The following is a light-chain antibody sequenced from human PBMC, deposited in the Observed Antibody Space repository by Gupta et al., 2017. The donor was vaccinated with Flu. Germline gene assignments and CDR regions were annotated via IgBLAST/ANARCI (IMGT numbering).Light chain of an antibody. CDR1: QSLLHANGYNY. CDR3: RQARQPPSI. V-gene: IGKV2-28*01. J-gene: IGKJ2*01. CDR2: LGS. Sequence: DIVLTQSPLSLPVTPGEPASISCRSSQSLLHANGYNYFDWYLQKPGQSPQLLIYLGSNRASGVPDRFSGSGSGTDFTLNISRVEAEDVGIYYCRQARQPPSIFGQGTKLEIK.